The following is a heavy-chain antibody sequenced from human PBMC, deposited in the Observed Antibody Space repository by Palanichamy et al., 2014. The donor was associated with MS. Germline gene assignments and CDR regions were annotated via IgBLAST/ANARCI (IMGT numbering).Heavy chain of an antibody. J-gene: IGHJ4*02. CDR2: IHFDGSII. D-gene: IGHD2-2*01. CDR1: EFTFSSYA. V-gene: IGHV3-23*03. Sequence: EVQAGGGRGEGLVQPGGSLRLSCAASEFTFSSYAMAWVRQAPEKGLEWVSSIHFDGSIIFYADSVKGRFTISRDNSKNALYLQMHSLRVEDTAKYFCAKLLPLGNTNRVFDYWGQGTVATVSS. CDR3: AKLLPLGNTNRVFDY.